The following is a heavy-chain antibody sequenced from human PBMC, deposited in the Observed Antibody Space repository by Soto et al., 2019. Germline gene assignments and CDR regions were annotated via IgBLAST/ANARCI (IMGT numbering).Heavy chain of an antibody. CDR1: GFTYSSYV. V-gene: IGHV3-23*01. CDR3: AKCLITIFAHYYGMAV. CDR2: ISGSGGST. Sequence: GGSLRLSCAASGFTYSSYVMSWVCQAPGKGLEWVSAISGSGGSTYYADSVKGRFTISRDNSKNTLYLQMNSLRAEDTAVYYCAKCLITIFAHYYGMAVRGQGTTVTVSS. J-gene: IGHJ6*02. D-gene: IGHD3-3*01.